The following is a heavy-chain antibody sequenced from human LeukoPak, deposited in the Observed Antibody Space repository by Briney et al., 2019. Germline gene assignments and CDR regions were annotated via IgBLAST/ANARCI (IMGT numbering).Heavy chain of an antibody. D-gene: IGHD2-21*02. CDR2: ISGSGGGT. CDR1: GFTFSSYS. V-gene: IGHV3-23*01. CDR3: AKGTPYCGGDCYSTFLDAFDI. Sequence: PGGSLRLSCAASGFTFSSYSMSWVRQAPGKGLEWVSAISGSGGGTYYADSVKGRFTISRDNSKNTLYLQMNSLRAEDTAVYYCAKGTPYCGGDCYSTFLDAFDIWGQGTMVTVSS. J-gene: IGHJ3*02.